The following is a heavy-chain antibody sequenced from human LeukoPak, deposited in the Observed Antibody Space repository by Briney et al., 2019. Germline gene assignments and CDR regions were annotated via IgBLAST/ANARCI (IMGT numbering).Heavy chain of an antibody. D-gene: IGHD3-9*01. V-gene: IGHV1-2*06. J-gene: IGHJ6*02. Sequence: GASVKVSCKASGYTFTGYYMHWVRQAPGQGLEWMGRINPNSGGKNYAQKFQGRVTMTRDTSISTAYMELSRLRSDDTAVYYCARDELRYFDWLLSPPYYYYGMDVWGQGTTVTVSS. CDR3: ARDELRYFDWLLSPPYYYYGMDV. CDR2: INPNSGGK. CDR1: GYTFTGYY.